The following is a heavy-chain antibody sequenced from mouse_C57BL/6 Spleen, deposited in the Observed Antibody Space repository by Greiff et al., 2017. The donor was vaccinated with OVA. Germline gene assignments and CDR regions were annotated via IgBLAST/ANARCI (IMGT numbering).Heavy chain of an antibody. CDR1: GYAFSSYW. Sequence: QVQLQQSGAELVKPGASVKISCKASGYAFSSYWMNWVKQRPGKGLEWIGQIYPGDGDTNYNGKFKGKATLTADKSSSTAYMQLSSLTSEDSAVYFCARRDYGRGYFDVWGTGTTVTVSS. D-gene: IGHD2-1*01. CDR3: ARRDYGRGYFDV. J-gene: IGHJ1*03. V-gene: IGHV1-80*01. CDR2: IYPGDGDT.